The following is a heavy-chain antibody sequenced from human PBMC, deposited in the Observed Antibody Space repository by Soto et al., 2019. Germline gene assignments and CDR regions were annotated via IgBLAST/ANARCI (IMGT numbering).Heavy chain of an antibody. D-gene: IGHD2-2*01. V-gene: IGHV3-23*01. J-gene: IGHJ4*02. CDR1: GFTFSSYA. Sequence: GGSLRLSCAASGFTFSSYAMSWVRQAPGKGLEWVSAISGSGGSTCYADSVKGRFTISRDNSKNTLYLQMNSLRGEDTAVYYCAPRYCSSTSCYPYWRQGTLVTVSS. CDR2: ISGSGGST. CDR3: APRYCSSTSCYPY.